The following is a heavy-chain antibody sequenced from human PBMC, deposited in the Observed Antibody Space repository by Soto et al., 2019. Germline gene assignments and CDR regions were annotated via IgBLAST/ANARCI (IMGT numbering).Heavy chain of an antibody. CDR3: ARHDGLELLYFDY. J-gene: IGHJ4*02. CDR2: IYYSGST. Sequence: NPSETLSLTCTVSGGSISSSSYYWGWIRQPPGKGLEWIGSIYYSGSTYYNPSLKSRVTISVDTSKNQFPLKLSSVTAADTAVYYCARHDGLELLYFDYWGQGTLVTVSS. D-gene: IGHD1-7*01. V-gene: IGHV4-39*01. CDR1: GGSISSSSYY.